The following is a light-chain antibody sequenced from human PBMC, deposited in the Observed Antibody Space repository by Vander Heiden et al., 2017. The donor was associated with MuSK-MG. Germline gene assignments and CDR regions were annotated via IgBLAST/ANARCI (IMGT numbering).Light chain of an antibody. Sequence: DIQMTQSPSSLSASVGDRVTITCRASQSISSYLNWYQHKAGKAPKLLISAASSLQSGVPSSFSGSGSGTEFTLTISSLQPEDFATYYCQQSDSTPLTFGGGTKVEIK. CDR2: AAS. CDR1: QSISSY. V-gene: IGKV1-39*01. CDR3: QQSDSTPLT. J-gene: IGKJ4*01.